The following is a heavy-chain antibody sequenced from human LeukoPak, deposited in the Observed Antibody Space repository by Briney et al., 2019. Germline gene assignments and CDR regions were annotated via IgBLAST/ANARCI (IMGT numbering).Heavy chain of an antibody. D-gene: IGHD2-15*01. V-gene: IGHV1-24*01. CDR1: GYTLTELS. Sequence: ASVTVSCKVSGYTLTELSMHWVRQAPGKGLEWMGGFDPEDGETIYAQKFQGRVTMTEDTSTDTAYMELSSLRSEDTAVYYCATDAHCSGGSCYLNLWGQGTLVTVSS. CDR2: FDPEDGET. J-gene: IGHJ5*02. CDR3: ATDAHCSGGSCYLNL.